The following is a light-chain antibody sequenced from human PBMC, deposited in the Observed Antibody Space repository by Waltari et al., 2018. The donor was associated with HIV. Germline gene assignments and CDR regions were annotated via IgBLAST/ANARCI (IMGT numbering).Light chain of an antibody. CDR1: NSNIGSNA. CDR2: RSS. Sequence: QSVLTQPPSASGTPGQRVTMSCSGSNSNIGSNAVFWYQQLPGTAPKLLIYRSSQRPSGVPDRFSASKSGTSGSLAISGLRSEDEADYYCATWDDNLSGVLFGGGTRLNVL. J-gene: IGLJ2*01. V-gene: IGLV1-47*01. CDR3: ATWDDNLSGVL.